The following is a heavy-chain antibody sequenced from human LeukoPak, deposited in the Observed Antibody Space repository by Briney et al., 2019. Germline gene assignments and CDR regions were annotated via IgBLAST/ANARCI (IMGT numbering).Heavy chain of an antibody. J-gene: IGHJ5*02. CDR3: AGGSSGWLREGGWFDP. V-gene: IGHV4-4*02. D-gene: IGHD6-19*01. Sequence: SETLSLTCAVSGGSISSSNWWSWVRQPPGKGLEWIGEIYHSGSTNYNPSLKSRVTISVDKSKNQFSLKLSSVTAADTAVYYCAGGSSGWLREGGWFDPWGQGTLVTVSS. CDR2: IYHSGST. CDR1: GGSISSSNW.